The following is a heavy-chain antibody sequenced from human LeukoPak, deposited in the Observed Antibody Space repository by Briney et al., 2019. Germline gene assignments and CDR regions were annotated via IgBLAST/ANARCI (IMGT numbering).Heavy chain of an antibody. CDR2: INHSGST. J-gene: IGHJ5*02. V-gene: IGHV4-34*01. CDR1: GGSFSGYY. Sequence: SETLSLTCAVYGGSFSGYYWSWIRQPPGKGLEWIGEINHSGSTNYNPSLKSRVTISVDTSKNQFSLKLSSVTAADTAVYYCARDSRSGWGNWFDPWGQGTLVTVSS. D-gene: IGHD6-19*01. CDR3: ARDSRSGWGNWFDP.